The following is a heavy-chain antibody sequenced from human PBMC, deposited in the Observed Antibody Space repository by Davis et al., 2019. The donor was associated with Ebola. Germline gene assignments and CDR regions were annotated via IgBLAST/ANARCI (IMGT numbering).Heavy chain of an antibody. Sequence: MPSETLSLTCTVSGCSLSSSSYYWGWIRQPPGKGLEWIGSIYYSGSTYYNPSLKSRVTISVDTSKNQFSLKLSSVTAADTAVYYCARPGIAAAGKGFDYWGQGTLVTVSS. J-gene: IGHJ4*02. V-gene: IGHV4-39*01. CDR2: IYYSGST. CDR1: GCSLSSSSYY. D-gene: IGHD6-13*01. CDR3: ARPGIAAAGKGFDY.